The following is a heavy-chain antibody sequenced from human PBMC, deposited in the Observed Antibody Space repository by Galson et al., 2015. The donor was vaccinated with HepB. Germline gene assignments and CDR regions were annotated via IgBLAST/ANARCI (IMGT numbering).Heavy chain of an antibody. V-gene: IGHV3-7*01. Sequence: SLRLSCAASGFTFSNYWMSWVRQAPGKGLEWVANIREDGSEKYYVDSVKGRFTISRDNAKNSVYLQMNSLRAEDTAVYYCARGPPYDSSGYYFDFDYWGQGTLVTASS. CDR2: IREDGSEK. CDR3: ARGPPYDSSGYYFDFDY. J-gene: IGHJ4*02. CDR1: GFTFSNYW. D-gene: IGHD3-22*01.